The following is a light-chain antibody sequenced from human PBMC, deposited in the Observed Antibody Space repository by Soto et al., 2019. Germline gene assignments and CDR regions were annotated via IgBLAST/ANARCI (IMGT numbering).Light chain of an antibody. CDR1: QSISRY. V-gene: IGKV3D-15*01. CDR2: GAS. J-gene: IGKJ1*01. Sequence: IVLTQSPGPLSLSPGERTTLSCRSSQSISRYLAWYQQKPGQGPRLLIYGASSRATGTPDRFSGSGSGTEFTLTISSLQSEDFAVYYCQQYNNWPPWTFGQGTKVDIK. CDR3: QQYNNWPPWT.